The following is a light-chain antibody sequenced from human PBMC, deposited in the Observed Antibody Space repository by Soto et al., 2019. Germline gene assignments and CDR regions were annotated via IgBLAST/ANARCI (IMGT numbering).Light chain of an antibody. CDR3: QQYDNLPLT. CDR2: DAS. CDR1: KVSSNY. J-gene: IGKJ4*01. V-gene: IGKV1-33*01. Sequence: DIQMTQSPSSLSASVGDRFTITCQASKVSSNYLNWYQRKPWKAPKLLIYDASNLETGVPSRFSGSGSGTDFTFTISSLQPEDIATYYCQQYDNLPLTFGGGTKVDI.